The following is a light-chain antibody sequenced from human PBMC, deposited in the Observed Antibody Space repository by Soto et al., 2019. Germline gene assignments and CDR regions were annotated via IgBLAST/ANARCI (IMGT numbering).Light chain of an antibody. CDR1: QNINNL. V-gene: IGKV1-5*03. CDR2: KAS. Sequence: QXTXSXSTLSASVGDRVTISCRASQNINNLLAWYQQKPGKAPKLLIYKASSLESGVPSRFSGSGSGTDFTLTISSLQPDDFATYYCQHYYTYPYTFGQGTKLEIK. CDR3: QHYYTYPYT. J-gene: IGKJ2*01.